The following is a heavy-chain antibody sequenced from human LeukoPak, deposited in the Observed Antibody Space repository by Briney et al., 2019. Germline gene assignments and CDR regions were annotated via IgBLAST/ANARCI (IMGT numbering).Heavy chain of an antibody. J-gene: IGHJ4*02. CDR1: GFTLSSYW. CDR3: ARDDGSYSRSPGFDN. CDR2: IKQDGSEK. D-gene: IGHD1-26*01. Sequence: GGSLRLSCAASGFTLSSYWMSWVRQAPGKGLEWVANIKQDGSEKYYVDSVKGRFTISRDNAKNSLYLQMNSLRAEDTAVYYCARDDGSYSRSPGFDNWGQGTLVTVSS. V-gene: IGHV3-7*01.